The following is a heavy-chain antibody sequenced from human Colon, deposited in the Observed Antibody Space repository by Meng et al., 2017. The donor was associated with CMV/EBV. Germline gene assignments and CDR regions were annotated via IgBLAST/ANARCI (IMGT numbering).Heavy chain of an antibody. J-gene: IGHJ5*02. CDR3: AGRGGQQQLVHWFDP. Sequence: SGGSISSGGYYWCRLRQHPGKGLEWIGSIYDSGSTYYNPSLKSRVTISVDTSKNQFSLKLSSVTAEDTAVYYCAGRGGQQQLVHWFDPWGQGTLVTVSS. V-gene: IGHV4-31*02. D-gene: IGHD6-13*01. CDR2: IYDSGST. CDR1: GGSISSGGYY.